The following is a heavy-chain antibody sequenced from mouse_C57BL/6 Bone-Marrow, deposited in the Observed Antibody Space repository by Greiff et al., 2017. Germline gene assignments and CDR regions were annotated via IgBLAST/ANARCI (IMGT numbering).Heavy chain of an antibody. J-gene: IGHJ1*03. D-gene: IGHD1-1*01. CDR1: GFTFSDYG. V-gene: IGHV5-17*01. CDR2: ISSGSSTI. CDR3: ARFGSSYWYFDV. Sequence: EVQVVESGGGLVKPGGSLKLSCAASGFTFSDYGMHWVRQAPEKGLEWVAYISSGSSTIYYADTVKGRFTISRDNAKNTLFLQMTSLRSEDTAMYYCARFGSSYWYFDVWGTGTTVTVSS.